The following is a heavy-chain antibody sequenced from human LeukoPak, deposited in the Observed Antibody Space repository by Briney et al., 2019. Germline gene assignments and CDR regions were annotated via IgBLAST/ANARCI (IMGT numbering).Heavy chain of an antibody. CDR3: ARGVEPLAANTLAY. D-gene: IGHD1-14*01. Sequence: GGSLRLSCAAPGFTVITNDMTWVRQAPGKGLEWVSVLYSDGNTKYADSVQGRSTISRDNSKNTLYLEMNSLSADDTAVYYCARGVEPLAANTLAYWGQGTLVTVSS. J-gene: IGHJ4*02. CDR1: GFTVITND. CDR2: LYSDGNT. V-gene: IGHV3-53*01.